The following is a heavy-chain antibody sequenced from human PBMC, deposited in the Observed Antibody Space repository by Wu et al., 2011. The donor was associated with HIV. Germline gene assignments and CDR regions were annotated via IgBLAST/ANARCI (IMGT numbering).Heavy chain of an antibody. CDR3: AISWGEGTASGWGYFDY. Sequence: QVQLVQSGAEVKKPGSSVKVSCKASGGTFSSYAISWVRQAPGQGLEWMGRIIPIFGTANYAQKFQGRVTITADKSTSTAYMELSSLRSEDTAVYYCAISWGEGTASGWGYFDYWGQGTLVTVSS. CDR2: IIPIFGTA. J-gene: IGHJ4*02. D-gene: IGHD3-16*01. CDR1: GGTFSSYA. V-gene: IGHV1-69*14.